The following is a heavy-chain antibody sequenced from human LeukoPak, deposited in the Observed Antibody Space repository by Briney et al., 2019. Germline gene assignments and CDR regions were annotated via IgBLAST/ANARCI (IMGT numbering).Heavy chain of an antibody. CDR2: ISASGGTT. D-gene: IGHD3-3*01. CDR3: AKQSNDFWDGYFVPPGFGMDV. V-gene: IGHV3-23*01. CDR1: GFSSVSYA. J-gene: IGHJ6*01. Sequence: QPGGSLRLSCAASGFSSVSYAIDWVRQAPGKGLEWVSGISASGGTTFYADSVKGRFTISRDNSKNTLYLQMNGLRAEDTAVYYCAKQSNDFWDGYFVPPGFGMDVWGQGTTVIVSS.